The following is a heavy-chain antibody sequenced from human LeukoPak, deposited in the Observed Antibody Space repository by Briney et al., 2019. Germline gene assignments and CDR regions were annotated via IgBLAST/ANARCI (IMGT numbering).Heavy chain of an antibody. V-gene: IGHV3-11*01. CDR1: GFTLGDYY. CDR3: ASWFEYFQH. Sequence: GGSLRLSCAASGFTLGDYYMSWIRQVPGKGLEWISYISGDGSTKFHADSVKGRFTISRDNAKNSLYLQMNSLRGEDTAVYYCASWFEYFQHWGQGTLVTVSS. J-gene: IGHJ1*01. D-gene: IGHD3-9*01. CDR2: ISGDGSTK.